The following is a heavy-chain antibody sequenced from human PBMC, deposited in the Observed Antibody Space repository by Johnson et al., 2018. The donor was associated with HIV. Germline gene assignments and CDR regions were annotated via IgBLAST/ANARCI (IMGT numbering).Heavy chain of an antibody. CDR1: GFIFSDYY. V-gene: IGHV3-20*04. J-gene: IGHJ3*02. Sequence: VQLVESGGGLVKPGGSQRLSCAASGFIFSDYYMTWIRQAPGKGLEWVSGINWNGGSTGYADSVKGRFTISRDNSKNSLYLQMNSLRAEDTALYYCARPLGPPMVKGVIDAFDIWGQGTMVTVSS. CDR2: INWNGGST. CDR3: ARPLGPPMVKGVIDAFDI. D-gene: IGHD3-10*01.